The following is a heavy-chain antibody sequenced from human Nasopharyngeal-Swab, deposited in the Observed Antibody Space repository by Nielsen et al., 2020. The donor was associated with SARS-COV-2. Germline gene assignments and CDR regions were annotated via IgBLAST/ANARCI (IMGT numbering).Heavy chain of an antibody. CDR3: ARRGRCSGSSCDMDV. V-gene: IGHV1-46*02. CDR2: INPGSGGT. CDR1: GYTFNNYY. Sequence: ASVKDSCKASGYTFNNYYIHWVRQAPGQGIEWMGMINPGSGGTTYAQKFQGRVTMTRDKSTSTVFMDLSSLRSEDTAVYYCARRGRCSGSSCDMDVWGQGTTVTVSS. J-gene: IGHJ6*02. D-gene: IGHD2-2*01.